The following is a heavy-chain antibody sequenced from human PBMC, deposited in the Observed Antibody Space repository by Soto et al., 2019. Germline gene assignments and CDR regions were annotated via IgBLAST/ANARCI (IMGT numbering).Heavy chain of an antibody. Sequence: GAPVKVSSKASGYTFTSYGISWVRQAPGQGLEWMGWISAYNGNTNYAQKLQGRVTMTTDTSTSTAYMELRSLRSDDTAVYYCAAIFLDSSGYPYHYGMDVWGQGTTVTVSS. D-gene: IGHD3-22*01. J-gene: IGHJ6*02. V-gene: IGHV1-18*01. CDR1: GYTFTSYG. CDR3: AAIFLDSSGYPYHYGMDV. CDR2: ISAYNGNT.